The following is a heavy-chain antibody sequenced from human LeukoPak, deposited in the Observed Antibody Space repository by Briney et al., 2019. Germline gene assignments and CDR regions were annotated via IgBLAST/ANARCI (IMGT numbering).Heavy chain of an antibody. J-gene: IGHJ4*02. CDR3: AREGLDILTGYYAGY. V-gene: IGHV1-2*02. CDR1: GYTFTGYY. D-gene: IGHD3-9*01. CDR2: INSNSGGT. Sequence: ASVKVSCKASGYTFTGYYMHWVRQAPGQGLEWMGWINSNSGGTNYAQKFQGRVTMTRDTSISTAYMELSRLRSDDTAVYYCAREGLDILTGYYAGYWGQGTLVTVSS.